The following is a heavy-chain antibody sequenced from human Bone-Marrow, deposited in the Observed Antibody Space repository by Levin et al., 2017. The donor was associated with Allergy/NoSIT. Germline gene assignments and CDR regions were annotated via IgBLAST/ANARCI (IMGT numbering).Heavy chain of an antibody. CDR1: GGSISGYY. CDR2: VYNSGRT. J-gene: IGHJ4*02. D-gene: IGHD1-26*01. Sequence: SQTLSLTCTVSGGSISGYYWSWIRQPPGKGLEWIGYVYNSGRTNYNPSLKSRVTISVDTSKNQISLRLTSVTAADTAVYYCARCPSGSYPTRFDYWGQGTLVTVSS. CDR3: ARCPSGSYPTRFDY. V-gene: IGHV4-59*12.